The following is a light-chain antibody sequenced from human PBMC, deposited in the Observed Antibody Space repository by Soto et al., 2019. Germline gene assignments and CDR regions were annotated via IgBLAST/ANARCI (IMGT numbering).Light chain of an antibody. CDR2: DAS. J-gene: IGKJ2*01. CDR1: QSVSSY. Sequence: EIVLTQSPATLSLSPGERATLSCRASQSVSSYLAWYQQKPGQAPRLLIYDASNRATGIPARFSGSGSGTDVTLTISSLEPEDIAVYYCQQRSNWPPYTFGQGTKLDIK. CDR3: QQRSNWPPYT. V-gene: IGKV3-11*01.